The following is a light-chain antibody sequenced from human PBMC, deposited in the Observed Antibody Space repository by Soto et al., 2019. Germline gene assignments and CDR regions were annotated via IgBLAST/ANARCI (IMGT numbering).Light chain of an antibody. CDR3: QQYGTSPHS. Sequence: EIVLTQSPGTLSLSPGERATLSCRASQSVNSNYLAWYQQKPGQVPRPPIYGASIRAAGVPDRLGGRESGSGFTLTTSRLEPEDWAVYDCQQYGTSPHSVGQGTKL. J-gene: IGKJ2*01. V-gene: IGKV3-20*01. CDR1: QSVNSNY. CDR2: GAS.